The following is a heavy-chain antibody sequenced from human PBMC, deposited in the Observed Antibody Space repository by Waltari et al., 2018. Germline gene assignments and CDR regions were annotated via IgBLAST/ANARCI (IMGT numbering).Heavy chain of an antibody. V-gene: IGHV1-69*08. CDR1: GGTFSSYT. Sequence: QVQLVQSGAEVKKPGSSVKVSCKASGGTFSSYTISWVRQAPGQGLEWMGRSIRILGIANYAQKFQGRVTITADKSTSTAYMELSSLRSEDTAVYYCAREGDSSGYTHVDYWGQGTLVTVSS. CDR3: AREGDSSGYTHVDY. D-gene: IGHD3-22*01. J-gene: IGHJ4*02. CDR2: SIRILGIA.